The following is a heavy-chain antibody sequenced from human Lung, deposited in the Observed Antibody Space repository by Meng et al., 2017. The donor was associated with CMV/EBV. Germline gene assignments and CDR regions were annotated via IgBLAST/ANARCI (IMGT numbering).Heavy chain of an antibody. V-gene: IGHV1-69*05. CDR2: VSPIFSTA. CDR1: YT. D-gene: IGHD6-6*01. J-gene: IGHJ6*02. Sequence: YTISGDQQAPGQGLEWIGGVSPIFSTANYAQKYQGRITITTDKSTSTAYMGMSSLRSEDTAVYYCARDEIAARPHPNYYYYYGMDVWGQGTTVTVSS. CDR3: ARDEIAARPHPNYYYYYGMDV.